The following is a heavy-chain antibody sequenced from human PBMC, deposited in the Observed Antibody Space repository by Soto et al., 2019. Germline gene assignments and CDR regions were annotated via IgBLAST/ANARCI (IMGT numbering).Heavy chain of an antibody. CDR1: GFSFSSYG. D-gene: IGHD4-17*01. J-gene: IGHJ6*02. Sequence: GGSLRLSCAESGFSFSSYGMHWVRQAPGKGLEWVAVIWYDGSNKYYADSVKGRFTISRDNSKNTLYLQMNSLRAEDTAVYYCARSDYGDYYYYYGMDVWGQGTTVTVSS. CDR3: ARSDYGDYYYYYGMDV. V-gene: IGHV3-33*01. CDR2: IWYDGSNK.